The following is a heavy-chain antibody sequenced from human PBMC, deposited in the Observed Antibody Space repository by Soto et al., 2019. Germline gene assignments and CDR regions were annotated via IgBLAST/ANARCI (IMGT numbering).Heavy chain of an antibody. V-gene: IGHV3-30-3*01. D-gene: IGHD3-3*01. Sequence: GGSLRLSCAASGFTFSSYAMHWVRQAPGKGLEWVAVISYDGSNKYYADSVKGRFTISRDNSKNTLYLQMNSLRAEDTAVYYCARDVYYDFWSGYYSPSYYYYGMDVWGQGTTVTVSS. J-gene: IGHJ6*02. CDR3: ARDVYYDFWSGYYSPSYYYYGMDV. CDR1: GFTFSSYA. CDR2: ISYDGSNK.